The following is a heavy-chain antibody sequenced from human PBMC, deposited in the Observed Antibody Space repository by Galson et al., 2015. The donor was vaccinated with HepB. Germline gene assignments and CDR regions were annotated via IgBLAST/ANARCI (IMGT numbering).Heavy chain of an antibody. D-gene: IGHD1-26*01. CDR3: ARLTRGSYYHLGYYYGMDV. CDR2: INHSGST. CDR1: GGSFSSYY. Sequence: TLSLTCAVYGGSFSSYYWSWIRQPPGKGLEWIGEINHSGSTNYNPSLKSRVTISVDTSKNQFSLKLSSVTAADTAVYYCARLTRGSYYHLGYYYGMDVWGQGTTVTVSS. V-gene: IGHV4-34*01. J-gene: IGHJ6*02.